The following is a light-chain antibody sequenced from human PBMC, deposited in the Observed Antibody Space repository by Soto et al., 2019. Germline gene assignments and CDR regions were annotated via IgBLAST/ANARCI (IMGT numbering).Light chain of an antibody. V-gene: IGLV1-47*01. J-gene: IGLJ1*01. CDR3: AAWDDSLSGYV. Sequence: QSALTQPPSASAPPGQTVTVSCSGSRSNIGSNYVYWYQQLPGTAPKLLIYRNNQRPSGVPDRFSGSKSGAAASLAISGLRCEDEADYYCAAWDDSLSGYVVGTQTRVTVL. CDR1: RSNIGSNY. CDR2: RNN.